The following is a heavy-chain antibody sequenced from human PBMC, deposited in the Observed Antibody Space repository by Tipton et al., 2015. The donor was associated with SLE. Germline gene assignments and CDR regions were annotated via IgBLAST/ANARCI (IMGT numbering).Heavy chain of an antibody. D-gene: IGHD3-10*01. Sequence: GLVKPSQTLSLTCAISGDSVSSNSAAWNWIRQSQSRGLEWLGRTYYRSKWYNDYAVSVKSRITINPDTSKNQFSLQLNSVTPEDTAVYYCAVRGGAHDAYWFDPWGQGTLVTVSS. CDR2: TYYRSKWYN. V-gene: IGHV6-1*01. CDR1: GDSVSSNSAA. J-gene: IGHJ5*02. CDR3: AVRGGAHDAYWFDP.